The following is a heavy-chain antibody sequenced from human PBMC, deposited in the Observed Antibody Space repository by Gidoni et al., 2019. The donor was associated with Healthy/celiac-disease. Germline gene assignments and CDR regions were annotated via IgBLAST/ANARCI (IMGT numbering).Heavy chain of an antibody. Sequence: QVQLVQSAAEVKKPGSSVKVSCKASGGSFSSYAISWVRQAPGQGLEWMGGIIPIFGTTNYAQKFQGRVAITADESTSTAYMELSSLRSEDTAVYYCARGSAGEYYYYYMDVWGKGTTVTVSS. J-gene: IGHJ6*03. CDR1: GGSFSSYA. CDR2: IIPIFGTT. V-gene: IGHV1-69*01. CDR3: ARGSAGEYYYYYMDV. D-gene: IGHD3-16*01.